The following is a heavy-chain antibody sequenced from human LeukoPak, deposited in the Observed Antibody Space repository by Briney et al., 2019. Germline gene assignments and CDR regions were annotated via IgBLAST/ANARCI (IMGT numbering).Heavy chain of an antibody. J-gene: IGHJ5*02. CDR1: GGSITTYY. Sequence: SETLSLTCTVSGGSITTYYLSWIRKPAGKGLEWIGRIYSSGSTNYNPSLKSRVTMSVDTSKNQFSLKLSSVTAADTAVYYCARDKSSSWHNWFDPWGQGPLVTVSS. CDR2: IYSSGST. D-gene: IGHD6-13*01. V-gene: IGHV4-4*07. CDR3: ARDKSSSWHNWFDP.